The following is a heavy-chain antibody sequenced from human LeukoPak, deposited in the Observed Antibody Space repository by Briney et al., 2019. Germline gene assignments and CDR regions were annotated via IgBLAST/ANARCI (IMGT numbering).Heavy chain of an antibody. V-gene: IGHV3-20*04. Sequence: GGSLRLSCAASGFTFDDYGMSWVRQAPGRGLEWVFGINWNGGSTGYADSVKGRFTISRDNAKNSLYLQVNSLRAEDTALYYCARKSGLHKRYYFDYWGQGTLVTVSS. CDR3: ARKSGLHKRYYFDY. D-gene: IGHD2-21*02. J-gene: IGHJ4*02. CDR2: INWNGGST. CDR1: GFTFDDYG.